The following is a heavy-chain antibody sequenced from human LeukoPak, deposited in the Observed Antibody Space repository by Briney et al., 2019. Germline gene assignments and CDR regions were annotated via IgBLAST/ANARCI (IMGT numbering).Heavy chain of an antibody. CDR1: GGTFSSYA. V-gene: IGHV1-69*01. CDR2: IIPIFGTA. Sequence: VKVSCKASGGTFSSYAISWVRQAPGQGLEWMGGIIPIFGTANYAQKFQGRVTITADESTSTAYMELSSLRSEDTAVYYCASPWGEGYCSGGSCYSFDYWGQGTLVTVSS. CDR3: ASPWGEGYCSGGSCYSFDY. J-gene: IGHJ4*02. D-gene: IGHD2-15*01.